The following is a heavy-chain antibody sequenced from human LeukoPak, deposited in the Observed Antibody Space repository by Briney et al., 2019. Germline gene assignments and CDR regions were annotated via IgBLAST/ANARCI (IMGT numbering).Heavy chain of an antibody. V-gene: IGHV1-18*04. Sequence: GASVKVSCKASGYTFTSYGISWVRQAPGQGLEWMGWISAYNGNTNYAQKLQGRVTMTTDTSTSTAYMELRSLRPDDTAVYYCARANRMITFGGVIAEFDYWGQGTLVTVSS. CDR3: ARANRMITFGGVIAEFDY. CDR1: GYTFTSYG. CDR2: ISAYNGNT. D-gene: IGHD3-16*02. J-gene: IGHJ4*02.